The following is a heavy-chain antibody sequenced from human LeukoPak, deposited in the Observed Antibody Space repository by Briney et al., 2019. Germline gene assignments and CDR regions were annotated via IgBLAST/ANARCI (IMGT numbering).Heavy chain of an antibody. D-gene: IGHD5-18*01. J-gene: IGHJ4*02. V-gene: IGHV1-3*01. CDR3: ARDGYDADGYLDY. CDR2: INPANGNT. Sequence: GASVKVSCKASGYPFRSYVIHWLRQAPGQNLEWIGWINPANGNTKYSRNFHGRVTITRDTSASVVYMELSSLTYEDTAVYFCARDGYDADGYLDYWGQGALVPVSS. CDR1: GYPFRSYV.